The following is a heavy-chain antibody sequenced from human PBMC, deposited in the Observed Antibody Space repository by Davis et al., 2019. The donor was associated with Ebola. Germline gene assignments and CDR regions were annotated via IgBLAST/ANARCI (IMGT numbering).Heavy chain of an antibody. V-gene: IGHV3-30*03. CDR2: ISSDGSNK. D-gene: IGHD6-19*01. J-gene: IGHJ3*01. CDR3: AGGKDSSGWYGDDAFDF. CDR1: GFTFSSYG. Sequence: PGGSLRLSCAASGFTFSSYGMHWVRQAPGKGLEWVAVISSDGSNKYYVDSVKGRFTISRDNSKNALYLQMNSLRAEDTAVYYCAGGKDSSGWYGDDAFDFWGQGTMVTVSS.